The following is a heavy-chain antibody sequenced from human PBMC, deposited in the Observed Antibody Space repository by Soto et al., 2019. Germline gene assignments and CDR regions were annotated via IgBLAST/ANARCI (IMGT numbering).Heavy chain of an antibody. Sequence: QVQLGESGGGVVQPGRSLRLSCAASGFTFSRYGMHWVRQAPGKGLEWVAVISYDGTNKYYADSVKGRFPISRDISKNTLYLQMNSLRAEDTAVYYCAKDNGDYAFDYWGQGTLVTVSS. D-gene: IGHD4-17*01. CDR2: ISYDGTNK. J-gene: IGHJ4*02. V-gene: IGHV3-30*18. CDR1: GFTFSRYG. CDR3: AKDNGDYAFDY.